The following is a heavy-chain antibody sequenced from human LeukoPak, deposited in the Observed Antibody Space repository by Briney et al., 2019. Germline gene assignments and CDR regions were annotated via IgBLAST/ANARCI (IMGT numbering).Heavy chain of an antibody. D-gene: IGHD5-24*01. CDR1: GFTFSIYA. CDR2: ISGNGVST. Sequence: PGRSLRLSCSASGFTFSIYAMHWVRQAPGKGLQYVSVISGNGVSTSYADSVKGRFTISRDNSKNTVYLQMSSLRAEDTAVYYCVGDGRDGYNRYFHHWGQGTLVTVS. CDR3: VGDGRDGYNRYFHH. J-gene: IGHJ1*01. V-gene: IGHV3-64D*06.